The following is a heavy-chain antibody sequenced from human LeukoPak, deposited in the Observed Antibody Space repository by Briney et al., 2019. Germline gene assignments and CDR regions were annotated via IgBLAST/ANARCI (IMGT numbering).Heavy chain of an antibody. CDR1: GYSISSGYY. J-gene: IGHJ4*02. D-gene: IGHD1-26*01. CDR2: IYYIGSA. CDR3: ARRKWELMDY. Sequence: SETLSLTCTVSGYSISSGYYWGWIRQPPGKGLEWIGFIYYIGSANYNPSLKSRVTISVDTSKNQFSLQLTSVTAADTAVYYCARRKWELMDYWGQGTLVTVSS. V-gene: IGHV4-38-2*02.